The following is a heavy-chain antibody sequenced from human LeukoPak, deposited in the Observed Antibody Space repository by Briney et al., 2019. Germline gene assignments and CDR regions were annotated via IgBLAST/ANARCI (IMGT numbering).Heavy chain of an antibody. CDR2: IKGGGGDP. D-gene: IGHD2-21*02. CDR3: AKGGHDFNPFYW. CDR1: GFSFSTSA. J-gene: IGHJ4*02. Sequence: GGSLRLSCAASGFSFSTSAMGWVRQAPGKGLEWVSSIKGGGGDPFYADSVKGRFTISRDNSKNTLFLQLNSLRADDSAVYYCAKGGHDFNPFYWWGQGTLVTVSS. V-gene: IGHV3-23*01.